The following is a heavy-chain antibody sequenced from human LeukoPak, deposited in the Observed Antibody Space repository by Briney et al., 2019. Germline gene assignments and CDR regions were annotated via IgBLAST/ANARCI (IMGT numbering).Heavy chain of an antibody. CDR1: GYTFTSYG. Sequence: ASVKVSCKASGYTFTSYGISWVRQAPGQGLEWMGWISAYNGNTNYAQKLQGRVTMTTDTSTSTAYMELRSLRSDDTAVYYCAMDSSSWHAFNWFDPWGQGTLVTVSS. D-gene: IGHD6-13*01. V-gene: IGHV1-18*01. J-gene: IGHJ5*02. CDR2: ISAYNGNT. CDR3: AMDSSSWHAFNWFDP.